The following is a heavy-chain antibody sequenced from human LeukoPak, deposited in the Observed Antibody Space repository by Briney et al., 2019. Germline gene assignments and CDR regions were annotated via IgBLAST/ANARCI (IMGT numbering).Heavy chain of an antibody. D-gene: IGHD2-21*02. V-gene: IGHV1-69*05. Sequence: SVKVSCKASGGTFNSYAISWVRQAPGQGLEWMGRIIPIFGTANYAQKFQGRVTITTDESTSTAYMELSSLRSEDTAVYYCARGINLLDSYDCCGDCYKDAFDIWGQGTMVTVSS. CDR1: GGTFNSYA. J-gene: IGHJ3*02. CDR2: IIPIFGTA. CDR3: ARGINLLDSYDCCGDCYKDAFDI.